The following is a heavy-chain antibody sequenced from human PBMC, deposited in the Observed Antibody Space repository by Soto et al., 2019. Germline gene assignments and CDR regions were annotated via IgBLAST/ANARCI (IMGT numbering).Heavy chain of an antibody. CDR3: ARGYDFWGYYYYGMDV. V-gene: IGHV4-59*01. J-gene: IGHJ6*02. D-gene: IGHD3-3*01. CDR2: IYYSGST. Sequence: SETLSLTCTVSGGSISSYYWSWIRQPPGKGLEWIGYIYYSGSTNYNPSLKSRVTISVDTSKNQFSLKLSSVTAADTAVYYCARGYDFWGYYYYGMDVWGQGTTVPVSS. CDR1: GGSISSYY.